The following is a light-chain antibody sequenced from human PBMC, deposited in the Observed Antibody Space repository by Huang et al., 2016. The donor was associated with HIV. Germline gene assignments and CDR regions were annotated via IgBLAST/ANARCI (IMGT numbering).Light chain of an antibody. CDR2: GVS. CDR3: QQYSTSFIST. Sequence: EIVLTQSPGTLSLSPGERGTLSCRASQSVSNNYLAWYQQKPGQAPRLLIYGVSNRATGIPARFSGSGSGTEFTLTISRLEPEDFAVYYCQQYSTSFISTFGPGTRVDIK. V-gene: IGKV3-20*01. J-gene: IGKJ3*01. CDR1: QSVSNNY.